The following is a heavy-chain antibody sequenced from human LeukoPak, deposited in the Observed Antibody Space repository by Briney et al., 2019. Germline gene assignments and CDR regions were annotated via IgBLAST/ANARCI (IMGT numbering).Heavy chain of an antibody. V-gene: IGHV1-18*01. J-gene: IGHJ4*02. CDR1: GYTVASYG. CDR2: ISAYNGNT. Sequence: GASVKVSCKASGYTVASYGISWVRQAPGQGLEWMGWISAYNGNTIYAKKLQGRVTMTSDTSTSTAYMELRSLRSDDTAVYYCARGKRPFDYWGQGTLVTVSS. CDR3: ARGKRPFDY.